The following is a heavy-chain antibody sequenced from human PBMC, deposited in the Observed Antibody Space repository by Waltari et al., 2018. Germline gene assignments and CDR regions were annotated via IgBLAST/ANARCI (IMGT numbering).Heavy chain of an antibody. CDR2: SSGSGDSV. V-gene: IGHV3-23*01. J-gene: IGHJ4*02. CDR1: GFTFSNYA. Sequence: EVKLLQSGGDLVQPGGSLRLSCAASGFTFSNYAMDWVRQAPGEGREGVSSSSGSGDSVDSADSVKGRFTTSRDNSKNIMYLQMNSLRVEDTALYYCEVSSSSFGNYWGQGALVTVSS. D-gene: IGHD6-6*01. CDR3: EVSSSSFGNY.